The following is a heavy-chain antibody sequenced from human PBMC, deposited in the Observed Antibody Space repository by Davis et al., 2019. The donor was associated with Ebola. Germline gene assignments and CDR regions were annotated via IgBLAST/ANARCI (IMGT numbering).Heavy chain of an antibody. CDR2: IYHSGST. CDR3: ATTVVPAAIYGMDV. CDR1: GFTFSSYW. J-gene: IGHJ6*02. D-gene: IGHD2-2*01. Sequence: GSLRLSCAASGFTFSSYWMSWVRQPPGKGLEWIGEIYHSGSTNYNPSLKSRVTISVDKSKNQFSLKLSSVTAADTAVYYCATTVVPAAIYGMDVWGQGTTVTVSS. V-gene: IGHV4-4*02.